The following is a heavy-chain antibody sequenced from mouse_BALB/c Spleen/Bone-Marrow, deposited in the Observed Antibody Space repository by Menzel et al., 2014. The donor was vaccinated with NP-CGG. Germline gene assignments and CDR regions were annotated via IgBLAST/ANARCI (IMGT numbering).Heavy chain of an antibody. CDR3: TSSGSSLYYFDY. V-gene: IGHV1-5*01. CDR2: IYPGNSDT. J-gene: IGHJ2*01. D-gene: IGHD1-1*01. CDR1: GYTFTSYW. Sequence: DVQLQESGTVLARPGASVKMSCKASGYTFTSYWMHWVKQRPGQGLEWIGAIYPGNSDTSYNQKFKGKAKLTAVTSTSTAYMELSSLTNEDSAVYYCTSSGSSLYYFDYWGQGTTLTVSS.